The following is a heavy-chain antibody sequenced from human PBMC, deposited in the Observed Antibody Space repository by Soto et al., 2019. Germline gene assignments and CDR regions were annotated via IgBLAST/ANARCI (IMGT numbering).Heavy chain of an antibody. CDR3: VRSYDD. J-gene: IGHJ4*02. CDR1: GFTFSSAW. CDR2: IKEDGSER. Sequence: EVQLVESGGGLVQPGGSLRLSCAASGFTFSSAWMTWVRQAPGKGLEWVANIKEDGSERYYVDSVEGRFTVSRDNAKNSLYLQMDSLRAEDPAIYYCVRSYDDWGQGTLVTVSS. V-gene: IGHV3-7*05.